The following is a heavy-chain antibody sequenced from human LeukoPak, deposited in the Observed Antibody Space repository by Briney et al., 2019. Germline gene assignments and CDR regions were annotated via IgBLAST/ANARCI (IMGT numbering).Heavy chain of an antibody. CDR3: ARGDVEAAPPFDP. CDR2: IWYDGSNK. V-gene: IGHV3-33*01. D-gene: IGHD6-6*01. J-gene: IGHJ5*02. CDR1: GFTFCSYG. Sequence: PGGSLRLSCAASGFTFCSYGMHWVRQAPGKGLEWVAVIWYDGSNKYYADSVKGRFTISRDNSKNTLYLQMNSLRAEDTAVYYCARGDVEAAPPFDPWGQGTLVTVSS.